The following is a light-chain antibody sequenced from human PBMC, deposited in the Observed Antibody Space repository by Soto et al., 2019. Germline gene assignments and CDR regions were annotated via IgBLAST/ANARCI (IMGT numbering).Light chain of an antibody. CDR3: QQRSSWVT. CDR1: QSVSSY. V-gene: IGKV3-11*01. J-gene: IGKJ5*01. Sequence: EIVLTQSPATLSLSPGERATLSCRASQSVSSYLAWYQQRPGQAPRLLIYGASNRATGIPARFSGSGSGTDFTLTISSLEPEDFAVYYCQQRSSWVTFGQGTRLEIK. CDR2: GAS.